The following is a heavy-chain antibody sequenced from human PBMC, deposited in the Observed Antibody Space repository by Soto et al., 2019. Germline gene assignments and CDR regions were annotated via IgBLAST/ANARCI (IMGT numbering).Heavy chain of an antibody. CDR1: GGSISSGGYY. Sequence: SETLSLTCTVSGGSISSGGYYWSWIRQHPGKGLEWIGYIYYRGSTYYNPSLKSRVTISVDTSKNQFSLKLSSVTAADTAVYYCAREGYCSSTSCPKYNWFDPWGQGTLVTVSS. CDR3: AREGYCSSTSCPKYNWFDP. V-gene: IGHV4-31*03. J-gene: IGHJ5*02. CDR2: IYYRGST. D-gene: IGHD2-2*01.